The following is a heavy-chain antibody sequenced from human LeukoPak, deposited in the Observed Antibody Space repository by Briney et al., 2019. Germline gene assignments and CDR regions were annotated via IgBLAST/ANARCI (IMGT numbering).Heavy chain of an antibody. CDR3: ARSSIPNYYYYMDV. V-gene: IGHV3-11*04. CDR1: GFTFSDSY. CDR2: ISGSGHDI. D-gene: IGHD2-2*02. J-gene: IGHJ6*03. Sequence: PGGSLRLSCAASGFTFSDSYMTWVRQAPGKGVEWVAYISGSGHDINYSESAKGRFTISRDNAKNSLYLQMNSLRAEDTAVYYCARSSIPNYYYYMDVWGKGTTVTVSS.